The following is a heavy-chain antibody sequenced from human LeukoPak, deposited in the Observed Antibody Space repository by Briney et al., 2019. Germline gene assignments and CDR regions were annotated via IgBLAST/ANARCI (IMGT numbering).Heavy chain of an antibody. J-gene: IGHJ4*02. CDR1: GFTFSSYG. D-gene: IGHD4-23*01. Sequence: GGSLRLSCAASGFTFSSYGMHWVRQAPGKGLEWVAVIWYDGSNKYYADSVKGRFTIPRDNSKNTLYLQMNSLRAEDTAVYYCARDSPVIPFDYWGQGTLVTVSS. V-gene: IGHV3-33*01. CDR3: ARDSPVIPFDY. CDR2: IWYDGSNK.